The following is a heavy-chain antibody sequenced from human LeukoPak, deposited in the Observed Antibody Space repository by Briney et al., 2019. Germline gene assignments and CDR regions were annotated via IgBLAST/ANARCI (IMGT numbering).Heavy chain of an antibody. CDR1: GFTFSSYS. Sequence: GGSLRLSCAASGFTFSSYSMSWVRQPPGKGLEWLSYISSSSSTIYYADSVKGRFTISRDNAKNSLYLQMNSLRAEDTAVYYCARDGDYGDYVAGYDYWGQGTLVTVSS. CDR3: ARDGDYGDYVAGYDY. J-gene: IGHJ4*02. D-gene: IGHD4-17*01. CDR2: ISSSSSTI. V-gene: IGHV3-48*01.